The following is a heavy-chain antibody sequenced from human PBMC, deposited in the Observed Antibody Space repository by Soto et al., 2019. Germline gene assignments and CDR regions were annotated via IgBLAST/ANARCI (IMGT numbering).Heavy chain of an antibody. CDR1: GGSISSSSYY. CDR2: IYYSGST. V-gene: IGHV4-39*01. CDR3: ARRGYDILTGYPLYYFDY. D-gene: IGHD3-9*01. J-gene: IGHJ4*02. Sequence: SETLSLTCTVSGGSISSSSYYWGWIRQPPGKGLEWIGSIYYSGSTYYNPSLKSRVTISVDTSKNQFSLKLSSVTAADTAVYYCARRGYDILTGYPLYYFDYWGQGTLVTVSS.